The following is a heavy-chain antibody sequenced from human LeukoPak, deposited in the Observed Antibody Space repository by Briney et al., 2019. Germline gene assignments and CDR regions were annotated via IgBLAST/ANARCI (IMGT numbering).Heavy chain of an antibody. CDR1: GYTFTSYY. Sequence: ASVKVSCKASGYTFTSYYMHWVRQAPGQGLEWMGIINPSGGSTSYAQKFQGRVTMTRDTSTSTVYMELSSLRSEDTAVYYCARSITTDYGGRTYWYFDLWGRGTLVTVSS. CDR2: INPSGGST. CDR3: ARSITTDYGGRTYWYFDL. D-gene: IGHD4-23*01. J-gene: IGHJ2*01. V-gene: IGHV1-46*01.